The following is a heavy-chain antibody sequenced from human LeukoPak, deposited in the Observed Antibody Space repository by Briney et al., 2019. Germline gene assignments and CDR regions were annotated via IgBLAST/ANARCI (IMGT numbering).Heavy chain of an antibody. D-gene: IGHD3-22*01. CDR1: GYSFSSYG. CDR2: ISANNGDS. CDR3: ASGCSGYFGPLDY. Sequence: ASVKVSCKASGYSFSSYGMHWVRQAPGQGLEWMGWISANNGDSNYAQKHRGRVTITTDPSTSTDYIELRRMRADDAAVYYGASGCSGYFGPLDYWGQGTLVTVAS. J-gene: IGHJ4*02. V-gene: IGHV1-18*04.